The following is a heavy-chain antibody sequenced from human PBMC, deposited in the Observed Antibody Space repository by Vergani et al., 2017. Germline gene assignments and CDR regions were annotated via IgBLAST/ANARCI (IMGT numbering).Heavy chain of an antibody. CDR3: AREHWFDP. J-gene: IGHJ5*02. V-gene: IGHV3-43*01. CDR2: ISWDGGST. Sequence: EVQLVESGGVVVQPGGSLRLSCAASGFTFDDYTMHWVRQAPGKGLEWVSLISWDGGSTYYADSVKGRFTISRDNSKNSLYLQMNSLRTEDTAVYYCAREHWFDPWGQGTLVTVSS. CDR1: GFTFDDYT.